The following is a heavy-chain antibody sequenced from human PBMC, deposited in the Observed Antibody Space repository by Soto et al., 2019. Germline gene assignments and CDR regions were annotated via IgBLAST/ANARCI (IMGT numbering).Heavy chain of an antibody. J-gene: IGHJ3*02. CDR3: ARPYPRYSSSWYAFDI. D-gene: IGHD6-13*01. CDR2: IDPSDSYT. Sequence: TGESLKISCKGSGYSFTSYWISWVRQMPGKGLEWMGRIDPSDSYTNYSPSFQGHVTISADKSISTAYLQWSSLKASDTAMYYCARPYPRYSSSWYAFDIWGQGTMVTVSS. V-gene: IGHV5-10-1*01. CDR1: GYSFTSYW.